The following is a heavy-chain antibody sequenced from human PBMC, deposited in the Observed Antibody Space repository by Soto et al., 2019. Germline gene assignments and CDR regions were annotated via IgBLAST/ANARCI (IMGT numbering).Heavy chain of an antibody. CDR2: IIPILGIA. Sequence: QVQLVQSGAEVKKPGSSVKVSCKASGGTFSSYTISWVRQAPGQGLEWMGRIIPILGIANYAQKFQGRVTLTADKSPSTAYMELSRLRSEDTAVYYCARSITMVRGGGQVDYWGQGTLVTVSS. CDR3: ARSITMVRGGGQVDY. J-gene: IGHJ4*02. D-gene: IGHD3-10*01. V-gene: IGHV1-69*02. CDR1: GGTFSSYT.